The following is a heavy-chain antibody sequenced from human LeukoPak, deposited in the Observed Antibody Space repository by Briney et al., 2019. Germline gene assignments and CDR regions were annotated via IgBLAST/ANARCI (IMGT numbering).Heavy chain of an antibody. V-gene: IGHV4-4*07. Sequence: SETLSLTCSVSGGSISSYYWSWIRQPAGKGLEWIGRTYSSGNTNYNPSLKSRVTMSVDSSKNQFSLKLSSVTAADTAVYYCAREGAGTWVGFDYWGQGTLVTVSS. CDR3: AREGAGTWVGFDY. J-gene: IGHJ4*02. CDR1: GGSISSYY. CDR2: TYSSGNT. D-gene: IGHD6-13*01.